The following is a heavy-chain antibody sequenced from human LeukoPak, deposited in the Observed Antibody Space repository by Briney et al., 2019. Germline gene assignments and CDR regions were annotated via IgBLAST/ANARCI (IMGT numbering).Heavy chain of an antibody. Sequence: SETLSLTSTVSVGSISSDRWISIRQSAGKGLEWIGRIYSSGSTNYNPSLKSRVTMSVDTSKNQFSLTLSSVTAAAPAVYYCARGTRYSGNYGCFDAWGQVTLVTVSS. J-gene: IGHJ5*02. CDR2: IYSSGST. D-gene: IGHD1-26*01. V-gene: IGHV4-4*07. CDR3: ARGTRYSGNYGCFDA. CDR1: VGSISSDR.